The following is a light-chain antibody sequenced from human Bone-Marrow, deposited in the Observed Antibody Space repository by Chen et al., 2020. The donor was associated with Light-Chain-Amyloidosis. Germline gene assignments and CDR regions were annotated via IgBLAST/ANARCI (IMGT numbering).Light chain of an antibody. Sequence: EIVLTQSPATLSLSPGERATLSCRASPSVSSYLAWYQQKPGQAPRLLIYDASNMATGIPARFSGSGSGTDFTLTISSLEPEDFAVYYCQQRSNWYTFGQGTKLEIK. J-gene: IGKJ2*01. CDR1: PSVSSY. CDR3: QQRSNWYT. V-gene: IGKV3-11*01. CDR2: DAS.